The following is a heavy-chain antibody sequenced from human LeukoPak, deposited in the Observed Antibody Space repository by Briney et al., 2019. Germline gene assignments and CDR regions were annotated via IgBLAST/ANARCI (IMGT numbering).Heavy chain of an antibody. CDR2: INHSGST. CDR3: ARAMPYFYGSIAVPGTIDY. J-gene: IGHJ4*02. V-gene: IGHV4-34*01. D-gene: IGHD6-19*01. CDR1: GETFINNF. Sequence: SETLSLTCAVYGETFINNFWTWIRQPPGKGLEWIGQINHSGSTYYNPSLKSRVTILVDTSKNQFSLKLTSVTAADTAVYYCARAMPYFYGSIAVPGTIDYWGQGILVTVSS.